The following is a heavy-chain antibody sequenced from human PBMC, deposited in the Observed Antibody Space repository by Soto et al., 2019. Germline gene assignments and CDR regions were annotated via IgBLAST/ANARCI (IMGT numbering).Heavy chain of an antibody. V-gene: IGHV3-21*01. D-gene: IGHD3-22*01. J-gene: IGHJ3*02. CDR3: ARSIVVVTTDAFDI. CDR2: ISSSSSYI. CDR1: GFTFSSYS. Sequence: GGSLRLSCAASGFTFSSYSMNWVRQAPGKGLEWVSPISSSSSYIYYADSVKGRFTISRDNAKNSLYLQMNSLRAEDTAVYYCARSIVVVTTDAFDIWGQGTMVTVSS.